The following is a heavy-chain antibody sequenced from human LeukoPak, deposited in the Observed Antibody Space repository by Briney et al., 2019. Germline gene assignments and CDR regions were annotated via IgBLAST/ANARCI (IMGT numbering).Heavy chain of an antibody. CDR3: ARGRYCTATTCDAGGDAFDI. Sequence: SETLSLTCTVSGGSISSYYWSWIRQPAGKGLEWIGRIYPRGSTTYNSFFKSRVTVSPDTSKNHFSLKLSSVTAADTAVYYCARGRYCTATTCDAGGDAFDIWGQGTMVTVSS. V-gene: IGHV4-4*07. CDR2: IYPRGST. D-gene: IGHD2-2*01. J-gene: IGHJ3*02. CDR1: GGSISSYY.